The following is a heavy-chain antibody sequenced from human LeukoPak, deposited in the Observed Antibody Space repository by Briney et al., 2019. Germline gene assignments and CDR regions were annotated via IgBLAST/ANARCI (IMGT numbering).Heavy chain of an antibody. V-gene: IGHV4-59*11. CDR3: ARDWGKDGHNNFDY. CDR2: IYYSGTT. D-gene: IGHD3-16*01. J-gene: IGHJ4*02. CDR1: GDSITNSHW. Sequence: SGTLSLTCAVSGDSITNSHWWSWIRLPPGKGLEWIGHIYYSGTTKYNPSLESRVNISIDTSKNQFSLRLSSVTAADTAVYYCARDWGKDGHNNFDYWGQGTLVTVSS.